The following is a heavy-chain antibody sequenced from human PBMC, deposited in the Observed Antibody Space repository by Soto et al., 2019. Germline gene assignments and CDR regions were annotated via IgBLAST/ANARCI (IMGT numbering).Heavy chain of an antibody. CDR2: IRSSNSYI. D-gene: IGHD6-13*01. Sequence: EVQLVESGGGLVKPGGSLRLSCAASGFSFSIYSMNWVRQAPGKGLEWVSSIRSSNSYIYYADSVKGRFTISRDNAKNPLSLQMNSLRAEDTDVYYCARDSSSSWYGEPADYWGQGTLVTVSS. J-gene: IGHJ4*02. CDR1: GFSFSIYS. V-gene: IGHV3-21*01. CDR3: ARDSSSSWYGEPADY.